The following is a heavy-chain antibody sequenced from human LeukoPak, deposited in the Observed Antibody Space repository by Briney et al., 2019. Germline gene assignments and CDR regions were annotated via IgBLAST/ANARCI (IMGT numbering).Heavy chain of an antibody. V-gene: IGHV1-2*02. Sequence: ASVKVSCKASGYTFTGYYMHWVRQAPGQGLEWVGWINPSSGGTNFAQNFRGRVTMTRDTSIDTAYMDLSRLTSDDTAVYYCARGGSSWYLDYWGQGTLVTVSS. CDR3: ARGGSSWYLDY. D-gene: IGHD6-13*01. CDR2: INPSSGGT. CDR1: GYTFTGYY. J-gene: IGHJ4*02.